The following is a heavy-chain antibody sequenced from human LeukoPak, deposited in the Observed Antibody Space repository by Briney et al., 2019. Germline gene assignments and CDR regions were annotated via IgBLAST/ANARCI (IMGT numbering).Heavy chain of an antibody. V-gene: IGHV3-30*02. D-gene: IGHD4/OR15-4a*01. CDR2: IQYDEINR. CDR1: GFTFSNYA. Sequence: AGGSLRLSCAASGFTFSNYAMHWVRQAPGKGLEWVAFIQYDEINRNHADSVKGRFTISRDNSKNTLDLQMNSLRAEDTAVYYCAKDWGGGVLTAFDIWGQGTVVTVSP. J-gene: IGHJ3*02. CDR3: AKDWGGGVLTAFDI.